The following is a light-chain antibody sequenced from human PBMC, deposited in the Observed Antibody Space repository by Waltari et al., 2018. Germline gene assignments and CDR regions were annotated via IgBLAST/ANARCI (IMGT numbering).Light chain of an antibody. J-gene: IGKJ1*01. CDR2: KAS. CDR1: QSINNW. V-gene: IGKV1-5*03. Sequence: DIQMTQFPSTLSASVGDRVTITCRASQSINNWLAWFQQKPGKAPKLLIYKASSLQSGVPSRFSGSGSGTEFTLTISSLQPDDFATYFCQQYNTYPWTFGQGTKVEIK. CDR3: QQYNTYPWT.